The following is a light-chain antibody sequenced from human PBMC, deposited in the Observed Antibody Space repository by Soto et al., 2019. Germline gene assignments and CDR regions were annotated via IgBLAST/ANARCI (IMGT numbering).Light chain of an antibody. CDR3: QQRNRWPPVT. J-gene: IGKJ4*01. V-gene: IGKV3D-20*02. Sequence: EIVLTQSPGTLSLSPGERATLSCRASQSVSSNFLAWYQEKPGQAPRLLIYGASSRATGIPDRFSGSGSGTDFTLTISSLEPEDSAVYYCQQRNRWPPVTFGGGTKVDIK. CDR2: GAS. CDR1: QSVSSNF.